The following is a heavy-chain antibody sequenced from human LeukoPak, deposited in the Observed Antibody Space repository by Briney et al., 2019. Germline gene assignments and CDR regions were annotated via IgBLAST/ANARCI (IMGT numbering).Heavy chain of an antibody. CDR1: GFTFSTYG. CDR2: ISNDGSNK. D-gene: IGHD6-13*01. J-gene: IGHJ4*02. Sequence: AGGSLRLSCAASGFTFSTYGMHWVRQAPGRGLEWVAVISNDGSNKYYGDSVKGRFTISRDSSKNTLSLQMNSLRAEDTAVYYCPKSAGPRDLAVVGTAWGQGTLVTVSS. V-gene: IGHV3-30*18. CDR3: PKSAGPRDLAVVGTA.